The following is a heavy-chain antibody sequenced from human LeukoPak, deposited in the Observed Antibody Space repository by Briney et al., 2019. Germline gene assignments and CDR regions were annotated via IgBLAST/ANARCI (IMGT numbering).Heavy chain of an antibody. Sequence: GASVKVSCKASGYTFTGYYMHLVRQAPGRGLEWMAWINPNSGGTNYAQKFQGRVTVTRDTSISTAYMELSRLRSDDTAVYYCARVGSSGWYVHPTLDYWGQGTLVPVSS. V-gene: IGHV1-2*02. CDR2: INPNSGGT. D-gene: IGHD6-19*01. CDR1: GYTFTGYY. J-gene: IGHJ4*02. CDR3: ARVGSSGWYVHPTLDY.